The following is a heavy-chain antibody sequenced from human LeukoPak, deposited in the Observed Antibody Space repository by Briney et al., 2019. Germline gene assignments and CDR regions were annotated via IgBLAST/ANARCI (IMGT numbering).Heavy chain of an antibody. V-gene: IGHV3-23*01. CDR1: GFTFSSYA. CDR3: AKEIGIGSYYGSGSPFDP. CDR2: ISGSGGST. Sequence: GGSLRLSCAAPGFTFSSYAMSWVRQAPGKGLEWVSAISGSGGSTYYADSVKGRFTISRDNSKNTLYLQMNSLRAEDTAVYYCAKEIGIGSYYGSGSPFDPWGQGTLVTVSS. J-gene: IGHJ5*02. D-gene: IGHD3-10*01.